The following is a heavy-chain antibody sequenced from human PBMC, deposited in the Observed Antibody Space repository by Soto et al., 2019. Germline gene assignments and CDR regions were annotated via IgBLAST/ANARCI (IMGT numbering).Heavy chain of an antibody. CDR1: GDSMSGFY. Sequence: PSETLSLTCSVSGDSMSGFYWNWIRQTPDKGLEWLGYMYSSGYTRYNPSLKSRVSMSMDTSKNHFSLKLTSVTAADTAVYYCARAHDFWGGRQQPIDSWGQGTLVTVSS. CDR2: MYSSGYT. D-gene: IGHD3-3*01. J-gene: IGHJ4*02. V-gene: IGHV4-59*12. CDR3: ARAHDFWGGRQQPIDS.